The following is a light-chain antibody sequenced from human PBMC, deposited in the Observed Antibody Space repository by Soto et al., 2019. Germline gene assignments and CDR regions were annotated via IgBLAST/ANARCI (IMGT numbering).Light chain of an antibody. CDR2: DKS. Sequence: EIVLTHSPATLSLSPWERATLSCRASQSVSSYLAWYQQKPGQPPRLLIYDKSNRATGIPARFAGSGSGTDFNLTISSLEPEDFAVYYCQQRFNWPTFGQGTKVDIK. V-gene: IGKV3-11*01. J-gene: IGKJ1*01. CDR1: QSVSSY. CDR3: QQRFNWPT.